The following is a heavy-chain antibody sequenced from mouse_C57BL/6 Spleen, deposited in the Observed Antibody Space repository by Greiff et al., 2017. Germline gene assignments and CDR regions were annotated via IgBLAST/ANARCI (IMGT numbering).Heavy chain of an antibody. CDR2: IDPSDSYT. Sequence: QVQLQQPGAELVMPGASVKLSCKASGYTFTSYWMHWVKQRPGQGLEWIGEIDPSDSYTNYNQKFKGKSTLTVDKSSSTAYMQRSRLTSEDSAVYYCARGKFTTVVDAMDYWGQGTSVTVSS. CDR3: ARGKFTTVVDAMDY. J-gene: IGHJ4*01. V-gene: IGHV1-69*01. D-gene: IGHD1-1*01. CDR1: GYTFTSYW.